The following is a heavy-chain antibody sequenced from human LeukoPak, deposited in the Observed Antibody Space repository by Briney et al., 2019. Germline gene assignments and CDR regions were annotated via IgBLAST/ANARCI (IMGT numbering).Heavy chain of an antibody. V-gene: IGHV1-46*01. CDR1: GYTFPSYY. J-gene: IGHJ4*02. CDR3: ARVSDDSGWNFDY. Sequence: GASVTVSCKASGYTFPSYYMHWVRQAPGQGLEWMGVINPSGGNTNSAQKFQGRVTMTRDTSTRTVYMELSSLTSEDTAVYYCARVSDDSGWNFDYWGQGTLVTVSS. CDR2: INPSGGNT. D-gene: IGHD6-19*01.